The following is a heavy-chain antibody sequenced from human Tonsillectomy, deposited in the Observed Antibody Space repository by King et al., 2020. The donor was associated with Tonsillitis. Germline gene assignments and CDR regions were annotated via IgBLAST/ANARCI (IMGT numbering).Heavy chain of an antibody. V-gene: IGHV3-43*02. CDR1: GFTFDDYA. CDR3: AKDALEMASALPLGNYMDV. D-gene: IGHD5-24*01. J-gene: IGHJ6*03. Sequence: VQLVESGGGVAQPGGSLRLSCAASGFTFDDYAMHWVRQAPGKGLDWVALITGDGGSTYYPDSVEGRFTVSRDNSKNSLYLQMDSLRTDETALYYCAKDALEMASALPLGNYMDVWGKGTTVTVSS. CDR2: ITGDGGST.